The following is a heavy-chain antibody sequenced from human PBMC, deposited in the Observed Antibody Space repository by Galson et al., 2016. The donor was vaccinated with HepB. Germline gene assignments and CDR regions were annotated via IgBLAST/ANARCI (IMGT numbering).Heavy chain of an antibody. Sequence: SLRLSCAASGFSFSNLAMTWVRQAPGKGLEWVSTINGGGGKTYHADSVKGRFTISRDNSNNSLYLQMNSLRAEDTAVYYCATEYVLRSLESSSYYFRGLDAWGQGTTVTVSS. CDR3: ATEYVLRSLESSSYYFRGLDA. CDR1: GFSFSNLA. D-gene: IGHD3-16*01. CDR2: INGGGGKT. V-gene: IGHV3-23*01. J-gene: IGHJ6*02.